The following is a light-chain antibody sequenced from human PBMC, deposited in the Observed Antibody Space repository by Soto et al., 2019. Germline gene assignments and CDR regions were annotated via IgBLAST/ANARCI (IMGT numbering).Light chain of an antibody. CDR2: GTS. CDR1: QNINGW. J-gene: IGKJ3*01. V-gene: IGKV1-12*02. CDR3: QQSDNFPFT. Sequence: DIQMTQSPSSVSASVGDRVTITCRASQNINGWLAWYQQKPGKAPQLLISGTSTLQTGVPSRFSGSSSGSDFTLIISSLQPEDFATYFCQQSDNFPFTFGPGTKVDI.